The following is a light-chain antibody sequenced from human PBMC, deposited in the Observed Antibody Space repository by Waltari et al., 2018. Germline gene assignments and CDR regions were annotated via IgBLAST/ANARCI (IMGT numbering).Light chain of an antibody. Sequence: QSVLTQPPSASGTPGQRVTISCSGSSSNIGTNTVNWYRHLPGTAPKLLISSNNQRPSGVPDRFSGSKSGTSASLAIGGLQSEDEADYYCGTWDDSLNGWVFGGGTKLAVL. V-gene: IGLV1-44*01. CDR1: SSNIGTNT. CDR2: SNN. J-gene: IGLJ3*02. CDR3: GTWDDSLNGWV.